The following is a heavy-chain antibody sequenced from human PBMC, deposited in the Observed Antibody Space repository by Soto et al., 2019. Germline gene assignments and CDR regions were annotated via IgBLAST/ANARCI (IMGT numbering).Heavy chain of an antibody. D-gene: IGHD1-7*01. CDR2: IIPILGIA. J-gene: IGHJ3*02. V-gene: IGHV1-69*04. CDR3: ARDPQKQTGTTFDAFDI. CDR1: GGTFSSYT. Sequence: ASVKVSCKASGGTFSSYTISRVRQAPGQGLEWMGRIIPILGIANYAQKFQGRVTITADKSTSTAYMELSSLRSEDTAVYYCARDPQKQTGTTFDAFDIWGQGTMVTV.